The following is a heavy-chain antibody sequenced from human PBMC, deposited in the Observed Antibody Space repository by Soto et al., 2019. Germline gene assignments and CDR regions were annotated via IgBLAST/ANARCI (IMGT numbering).Heavy chain of an antibody. J-gene: IGHJ5*02. CDR2: IFHSGSN. CDR3: ARGGYADNWFDP. Sequence: SETLSLTCTVSGGSVSSGGYYWHWIRQHPGKGLEWIGYIFHSGSNYYNPSLKSRVTMSVDTSKNQLSLKLSSVTAADTAVYYCARGGYADNWFDPWGQGTLVTVSS. D-gene: IGHD3-16*01. CDR1: GGSVSSGGYY. V-gene: IGHV4-31*03.